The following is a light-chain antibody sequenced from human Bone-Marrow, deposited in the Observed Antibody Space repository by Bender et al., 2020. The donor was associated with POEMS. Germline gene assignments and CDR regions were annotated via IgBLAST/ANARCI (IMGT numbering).Light chain of an antibody. J-gene: IGLJ3*02. CDR1: SSNIGADYD. CDR2: GNT. Sequence: QSVLTQPPSVSGAPGQRVTISCTGSSSNIGADYDVHWYQHLPGTAPKVLIFGNTNRPSGVPDRFSGSKSGTSASLAISGLQAEDEADYYCQSYDNSLGGWVFGGGTKLTVL. CDR3: QSYDNSLGGWV. V-gene: IGLV1-40*01.